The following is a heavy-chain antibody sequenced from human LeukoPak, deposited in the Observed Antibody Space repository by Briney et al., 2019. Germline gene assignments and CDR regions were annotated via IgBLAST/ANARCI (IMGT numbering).Heavy chain of an antibody. J-gene: IGHJ3*02. CDR3: AKGFYDNSASGVFDI. D-gene: IGHD3-22*01. Sequence: PGGSLRLSCAASGFTVSDNYMTWVRQAPGKGLEWVSGISASGGSTYYADSVKGRFTISRDNSTNTMYLQMNSLRAEDTAVYYCAKGFYDNSASGVFDIWGQGTMVTVSS. V-gene: IGHV3-23*01. CDR1: GFTVSDNY. CDR2: ISASGGST.